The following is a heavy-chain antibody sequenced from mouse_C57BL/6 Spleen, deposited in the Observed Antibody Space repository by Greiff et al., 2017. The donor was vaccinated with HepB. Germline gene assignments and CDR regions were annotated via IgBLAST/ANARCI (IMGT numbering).Heavy chain of an antibody. CDR2: INPSSGYT. D-gene: IGHD1-1*01. CDR3: ARERGSSPAY. Sequence: VQLVESGAELARPGASVKMSCKASGYTFTSYTMHWVKQRPGQGLEWIGYINPSSGYTKYNQKFKDKATLTADKSSSTAYMQLSSLTSEDSAVYYCARERGSSPAYWGQGTLVTVSA. V-gene: IGHV1-4*01. J-gene: IGHJ3*01. CDR1: GYTFTSYT.